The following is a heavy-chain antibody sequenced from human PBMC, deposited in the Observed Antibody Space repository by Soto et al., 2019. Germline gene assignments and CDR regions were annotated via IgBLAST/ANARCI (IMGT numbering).Heavy chain of an antibody. CDR2: IYWNDDK. Sequence: SGPTLVNPRQTLTLTCTFSGFSLSTSGVGVGWIRQPPGKALEWLALIYWNDDKRYSPSLKSRLTITKDTSKNQVVLTVTNMDPVDTATYYCAGSSWPYNWFDPWGQGTLVTVSS. CDR3: AGSSWPYNWFDP. J-gene: IGHJ5*02. CDR1: GFSLSTSGVG. D-gene: IGHD6-13*01. V-gene: IGHV2-5*01.